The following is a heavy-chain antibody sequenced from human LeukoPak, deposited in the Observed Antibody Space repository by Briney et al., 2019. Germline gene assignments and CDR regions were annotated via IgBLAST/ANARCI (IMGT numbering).Heavy chain of an antibody. V-gene: IGHV6-1*01. CDR1: GDSVSSNSAA. CDR2: TYYRSKWYN. CDR3: ARGQWGLYAAVFDL. D-gene: IGHD6-19*01. Sequence: SQTLSLTCAVSGDSVSSNSAAWNWIRQSPSRGREWLGRTYYRSKWYNEYALSVRSRITINPDTSKNQLSLQLNSVTPEDTAVYYCARGQWGLYAAVFDLWGQGTMVTVSS. J-gene: IGHJ3*01.